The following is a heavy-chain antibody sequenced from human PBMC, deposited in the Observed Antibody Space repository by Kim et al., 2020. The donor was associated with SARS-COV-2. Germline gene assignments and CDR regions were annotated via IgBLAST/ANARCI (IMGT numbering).Heavy chain of an antibody. Sequence: SETLSLTCTVSGGSISSSTYYWGWIRQPPGKGLEWIGSIYYTGTTYYNPSLKSRVTISVDTSKNQFSLKLSSVTAADTAVYYCARPLYGSSAYDVPGYFDYWGQGTLVTVSS. CDR2: IYYTGTT. J-gene: IGHJ4*02. D-gene: IGHD3-22*01. CDR1: GGSISSSTYY. V-gene: IGHV4-39*01. CDR3: ARPLYGSSAYDVPGYFDY.